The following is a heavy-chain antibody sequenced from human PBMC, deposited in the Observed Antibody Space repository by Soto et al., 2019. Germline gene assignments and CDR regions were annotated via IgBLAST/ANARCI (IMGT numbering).Heavy chain of an antibody. CDR3: ARGDFDC. J-gene: IGHJ4*02. CDR1: GLTVSNEY. D-gene: IGHD3-16*01. CDR2: VFAGGDT. Sequence: GGSLRLSCVASGLTVSNEYMSWVRRAPGKGLEWVAIVFAGGDTYHADSVKGRFTVSRDTSRNTVDLQMNSLRAEDTAVYYCARGDFDCWGQGTLVTV. V-gene: IGHV3-53*01.